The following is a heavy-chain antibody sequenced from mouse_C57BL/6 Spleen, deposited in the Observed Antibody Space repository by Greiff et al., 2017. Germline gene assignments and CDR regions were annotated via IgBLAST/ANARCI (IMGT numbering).Heavy chain of an antibody. D-gene: IGHD1-1*01. J-gene: IGHJ4*01. CDR3: ARKFITTVVDAMDY. CDR2: INPSTGGT. Sequence: VQLQQSGPELVKPGASVKISCKASGYSFTGYYMNWVKQSPEKSLEWIGEINPSTGGTTYNQKFKAKATLTVDKSSSTAYMQLKSLTSEDSAVYYCARKFITTVVDAMDYWGQGTSVTVSS. CDR1: GYSFTGYY. V-gene: IGHV1-42*01.